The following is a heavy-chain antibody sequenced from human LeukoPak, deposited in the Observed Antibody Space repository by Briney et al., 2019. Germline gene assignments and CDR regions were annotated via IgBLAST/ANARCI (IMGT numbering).Heavy chain of an antibody. CDR2: IGTAGDT. CDR3: ARGGSSGWSGYYYYGMDV. Sequence: GGSLRLSCAASGFTFSSYDMHWFRQATGKGLEWVSAIGTAGDTYYPGSVKGRFTISRENAKNSLYLQMNSLRAGDTAVYYCARGGSSGWSGYYYYGMDVWGQGTTVTVSS. V-gene: IGHV3-13*01. CDR1: GFTFSSYD. J-gene: IGHJ6*02. D-gene: IGHD6-19*01.